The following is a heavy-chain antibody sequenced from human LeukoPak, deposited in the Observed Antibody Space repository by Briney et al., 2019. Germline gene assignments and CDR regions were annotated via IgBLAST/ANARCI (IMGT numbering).Heavy chain of an antibody. CDR3: TSWGDTTAEYFQR. D-gene: IGHD2-21*02. Sequence: PGGSLRLSCAASGFIFSSYPLNWVRQAPGKGLEWVAHINPDGRDTYYVDSVKGRFTISRDNAQNSMYLQMNSLRVEDTAVYYCTSWGDTTAEYFQRWGQGTLVTASS. J-gene: IGHJ1*01. V-gene: IGHV3-7*01. CDR2: INPDGRDT. CDR1: GFIFSSYP.